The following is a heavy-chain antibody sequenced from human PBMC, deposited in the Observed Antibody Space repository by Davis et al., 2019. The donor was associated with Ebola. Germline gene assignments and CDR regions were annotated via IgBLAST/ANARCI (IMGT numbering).Heavy chain of an antibody. V-gene: IGHV3-48*03. CDR3: ARVYSSGDFDY. D-gene: IGHD6-19*01. J-gene: IGHJ4*02. CDR2: ISSSGSTI. CDR1: GFTFSSYE. Sequence: PGGSLRLSCAASGFTFSSYEMNWVRQAPGKGLEWVSYISSSGSTIYYADSVKGRFTISRDNSKNTLYLQMNSLRAEDTAVYYCARVYSSGDFDYWGQGTLVTVSS.